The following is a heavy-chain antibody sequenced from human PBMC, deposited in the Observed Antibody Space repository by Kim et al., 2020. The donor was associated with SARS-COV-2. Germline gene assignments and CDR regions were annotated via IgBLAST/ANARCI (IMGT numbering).Heavy chain of an antibody. Sequence: GGSLRLSCAASGFTFSTYDMHWVRQVRGKGLEWVSTIGTAGDTNYPGSVKGRFTISRENAKNCLYLQMNSPRAGDTAGYYCARAVAATRWFDPWGQGTLVTVSS. D-gene: IGHD6-19*01. CDR1: GFTFSTYD. V-gene: IGHV3-13*04. J-gene: IGHJ5*02. CDR3: ARAVAATRWFDP. CDR2: IGTAGDT.